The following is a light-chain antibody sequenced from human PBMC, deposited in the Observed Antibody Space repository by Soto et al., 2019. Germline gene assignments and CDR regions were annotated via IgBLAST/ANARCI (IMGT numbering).Light chain of an antibody. CDR2: EVS. CDR1: SSDVGGYNY. J-gene: IGLJ1*01. V-gene: IGLV2-14*01. Sequence: QSVLTQPASVSGSPGQSITISCTGTSSDVGGYNYVSWYQQHPGKAPKLMIYEVSNRPSGISNRLSGSKSGNTASLTISGLQAEDEADYHCSSYTSRSTYVFGTGTKLTVL. CDR3: SSYTSRSTYV.